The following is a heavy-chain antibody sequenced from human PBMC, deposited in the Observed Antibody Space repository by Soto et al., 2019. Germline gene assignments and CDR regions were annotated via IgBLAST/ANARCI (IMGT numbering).Heavy chain of an antibody. CDR1: GFTFSSYW. CDR2: IKQDGSEK. CDR3: ARIAAEDHDALDI. Sequence: PGGSLRLSCAASGFTFSSYWMSWVRQAPGKGLEWVANIKQDGSEKYYVDSVKGRFTISRDNAKNSLYLQMNSLRAEDTAVYYCARIAAEDHDALDIWCQGSMVTVSS. V-gene: IGHV3-7*01. D-gene: IGHD6-13*01. J-gene: IGHJ3*02.